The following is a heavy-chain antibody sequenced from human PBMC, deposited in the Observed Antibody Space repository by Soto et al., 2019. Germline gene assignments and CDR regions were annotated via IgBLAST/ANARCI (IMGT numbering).Heavy chain of an antibody. J-gene: IGHJ5*02. Sequence: GASVKVSCKASGYTFTSYAMHWVRQAPGQRLEWMGWINAGNGNTKYSQKFQGRVTITRDTSASTAYMELSSLRSEDTAVYYCARDARFLEWLLYPRVGSWFDPWGQGTLVTVSS. CDR1: GYTFTSYA. CDR3: ARDARFLEWLLYPRVGSWFDP. V-gene: IGHV1-3*01. CDR2: INAGNGNT. D-gene: IGHD3-3*01.